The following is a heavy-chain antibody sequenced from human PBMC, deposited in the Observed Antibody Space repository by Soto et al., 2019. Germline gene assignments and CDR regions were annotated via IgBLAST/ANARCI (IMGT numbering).Heavy chain of an antibody. D-gene: IGHD6-19*01. J-gene: IGHJ6*02. V-gene: IGHV1-69*02. CDR1: GGTFSSYT. CDR2: IIPMVGIA. CDR3: ARCAKYSSAYYYYGMDV. Sequence: ASVKVSCKASGGTFSSYTISWVRQAPGEGLEWMGRIIPMVGIANSAQKYQDRVKITADKSASTAYMELSSLRSEDTAVYYCARCAKYSSAYYYYGMDVWGQGTTVTVSS.